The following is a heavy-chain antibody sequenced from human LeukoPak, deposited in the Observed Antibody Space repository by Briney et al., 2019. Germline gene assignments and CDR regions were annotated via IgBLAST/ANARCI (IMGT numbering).Heavy chain of an antibody. V-gene: IGHV3-53*01. CDR2: IYSGGST. CDR1: GFTVSSNY. CDR3: TREIGYSCYPGDNCFDP. D-gene: IGHD5-12*01. J-gene: IGHJ5*02. Sequence: GGSLRLSCAASGFTVSSNYMSWVRQAPGKGLEWVSDIYSGGSTYYTDSEKGLFTISRDNYKNTLYFQANSLRAEKTAEYDCTREIGYSCYPGDNCFDPWGQGTLVTVSS.